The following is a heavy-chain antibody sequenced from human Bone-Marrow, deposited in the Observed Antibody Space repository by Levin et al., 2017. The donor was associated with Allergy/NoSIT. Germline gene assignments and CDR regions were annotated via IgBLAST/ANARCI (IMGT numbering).Heavy chain of an antibody. CDR2: IYYSGST. Sequence: GSLRLSCTVSGGSVNRGNYYWTWLRQPPGKGLEWLGYIYYSGSTDYNPSLKSRVTISLDTSNNQFSLKLTSVTAADTAIYYCAGDSPTLAVTPDAFDIWGQGTVVTVSS. V-gene: IGHV4-61*01. CDR1: GGSVNRGNYY. CDR3: AGDSPTLAVTPDAFDI. J-gene: IGHJ3*02. D-gene: IGHD4-17*01.